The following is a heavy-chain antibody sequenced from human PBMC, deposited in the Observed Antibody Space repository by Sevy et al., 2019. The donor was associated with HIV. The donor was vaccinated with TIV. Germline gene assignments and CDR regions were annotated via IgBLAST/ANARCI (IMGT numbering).Heavy chain of an antibody. CDR3: ARVARRGAAATHNWFDP. J-gene: IGHJ5*02. CDR1: GYTFTGYY. V-gene: IGHV1-2*02. CDR2: INPNSGGT. Sequence: ATVKVSCKASGYTFTGYYMHWVRQAPGQGLEWMGWINPNSGGTNYAQKFQGRVTMTRDTSISTAYMELSRLRSDDTAVYYCARVARRGAAATHNWFDPWGQGTLVTVSS. D-gene: IGHD6-13*01.